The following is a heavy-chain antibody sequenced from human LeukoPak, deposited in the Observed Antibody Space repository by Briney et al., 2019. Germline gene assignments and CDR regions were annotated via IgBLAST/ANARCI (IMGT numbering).Heavy chain of an antibody. CDR3: ASDLATGFDYGDPSGY. V-gene: IGHV3-21*04. CDR2: ISSSGYHT. J-gene: IGHJ4*02. D-gene: IGHD4-17*01. CDR1: GFTFANNG. Sequence: GGSLRLSCATSGFTFANNGMNWVRQAPGKGLQWVSGISSSGYHTHYADSVKGRFTISRDNAKNSLYLQMNSLRAEDTAVYYCASDLATGFDYGDPSGYWGQGTLVTVSS.